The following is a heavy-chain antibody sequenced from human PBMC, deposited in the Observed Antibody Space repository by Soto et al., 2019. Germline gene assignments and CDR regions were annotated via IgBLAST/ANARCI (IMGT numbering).Heavy chain of an antibody. D-gene: IGHD2-21*01. CDR1: GFPYRNYG. V-gene: IGHV3-30*18. Sequence: QVQLVESGGGVVQPGKSLRLSCAASGFPYRNYGFHWVRQAPGKGLEWVAFISSDASFEQYVDSVKGRFTISIDNAQNTVYLQVNSLRPEDTAVYYCAKSFCGGNCHFEYWGQGTLVTVSS. CDR2: ISSDASFE. J-gene: IGHJ4*02. CDR3: AKSFCGGNCHFEY.